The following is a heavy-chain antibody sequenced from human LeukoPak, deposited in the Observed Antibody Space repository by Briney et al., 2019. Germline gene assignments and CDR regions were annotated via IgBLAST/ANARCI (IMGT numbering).Heavy chain of an antibody. CDR1: GGSFSGYY. CDR3: AREGGSYDSSGYYSLHYYFDY. J-gene: IGHJ4*02. V-gene: IGHV4-34*01. Sequence: SETLSLTCAVYGGSFSGYYWSWIRQPPGKGLEWIGEINHSGSTNYNPSLKSRVTISVDTSKNQFSLKLSSVTAADTAVYYCAREGGSYDSSGYYSLHYYFDYWGQGTLVTVSS. D-gene: IGHD3-22*01. CDR2: INHSGST.